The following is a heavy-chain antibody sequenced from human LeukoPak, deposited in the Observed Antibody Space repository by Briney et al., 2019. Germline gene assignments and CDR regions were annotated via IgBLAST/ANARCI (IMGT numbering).Heavy chain of an antibody. J-gene: IGHJ3*02. CDR1: GYTFTIYG. Sequence: ASVNVSCTASGYTFTIYGISWVRRAPGQGLEWMGWISAYNGNTNYAQKLQGRVTMTTDTSTSTAYMELRSLRSDDTAVYYCAIYYYDSSGYSDAFDIWGQGTMVTVSS. D-gene: IGHD3-22*01. CDR2: ISAYNGNT. V-gene: IGHV1-18*01. CDR3: AIYYYDSSGYSDAFDI.